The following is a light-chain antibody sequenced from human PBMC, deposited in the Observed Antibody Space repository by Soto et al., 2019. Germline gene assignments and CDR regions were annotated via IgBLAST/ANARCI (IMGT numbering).Light chain of an antibody. Sequence: EIVLTQSPVTLSLSPGERATLSCRASQSFSSYLAWYQQKPGQAPRLLIYDASKRATGIPARFSGRGSGTDFTLTHSSLEPEDFAVYYCQQRSNWPPVITFGQGTRLEMK. CDR1: QSFSSY. J-gene: IGKJ5*01. CDR3: QQRSNWPPVIT. CDR2: DAS. V-gene: IGKV3-11*01.